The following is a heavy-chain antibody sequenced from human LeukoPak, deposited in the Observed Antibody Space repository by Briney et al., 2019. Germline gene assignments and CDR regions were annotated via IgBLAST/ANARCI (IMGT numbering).Heavy chain of an antibody. V-gene: IGHV1-24*01. Sequence: ASVKVSCKVSGYTLTELSMHWVRQAPGKGLEWMGGFGPEDGETIYAQKFQGRVTMTEDTSTDTAYMELSSLRSEDTAVYYCATDLYYDSTPEVTFDYWGQGTLVTVSS. CDR3: ATDLYYDSTPEVTFDY. J-gene: IGHJ4*02. D-gene: IGHD3-22*01. CDR1: GYTLTELS. CDR2: FGPEDGET.